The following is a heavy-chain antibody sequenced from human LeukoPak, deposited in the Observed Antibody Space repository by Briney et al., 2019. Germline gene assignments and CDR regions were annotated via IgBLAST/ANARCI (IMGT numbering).Heavy chain of an antibody. CDR2: ISGSGGST. V-gene: IGHV3-23*01. CDR1: GFTFSSYA. J-gene: IGHJ4*02. D-gene: IGHD3-22*01. Sequence: GGSLRLSCAASGFTFSSYAMSWVRQAPGKGLEWVSAISGSGGSTYYADSVKGRFTISRDNSKNTLYLQMNSLRADDTAVYYCVRRYYSGGHFDYWGQGTPVTVSS. CDR3: VRRYYSGGHFDY.